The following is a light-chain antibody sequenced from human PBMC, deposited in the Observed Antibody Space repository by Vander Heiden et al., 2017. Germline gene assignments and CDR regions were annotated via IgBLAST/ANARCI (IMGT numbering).Light chain of an antibody. CDR1: NIGSKN. CDR3: QVWDSSTDVV. J-gene: IGLJ2*01. CDR2: RDS. Sequence: SYELTQPLSVSVPLGQTARITCGGNNIGSKNVHWYQLTPGQAPVLVIYRDSNRPSGIPERFSGSNSGNTATLTISRAQAGDEADYYCQVWDSSTDVVFGGGTKLTVL. V-gene: IGLV3-9*01.